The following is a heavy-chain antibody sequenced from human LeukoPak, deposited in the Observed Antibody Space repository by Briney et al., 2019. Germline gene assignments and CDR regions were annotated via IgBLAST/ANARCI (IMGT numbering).Heavy chain of an antibody. J-gene: IGHJ3*02. Sequence: SETLSLTCTVSGGSISSGGYYWIWIRQHPGKGLEWIGYIYYSGSTYYNPSLKSRVTISVDTSKNQFSLKLSSVTAADTAVYYCARESPYSSGFGDAFDIWGQGTMVTVSS. CDR2: IYYSGST. D-gene: IGHD6-19*01. CDR1: GGSISSGGYY. CDR3: ARESPYSSGFGDAFDI. V-gene: IGHV4-31*03.